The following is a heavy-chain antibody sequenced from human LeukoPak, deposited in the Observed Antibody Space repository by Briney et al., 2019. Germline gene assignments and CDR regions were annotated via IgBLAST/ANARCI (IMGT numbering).Heavy chain of an antibody. J-gene: IGHJ4*02. Sequence: LRLSCAASGFTFTRYAMSWVRQAPGKGLEWIGYIYHSGSTYYNPSLKSRVTISVDRSKNQFSLKLSSVTAADTAVYYCARVGIAAAGKGRNYLTYYFDYWGQGTLVTVSS. CDR3: ARVGIAAAGKGRNYLTYYFDY. CDR1: GFTFTRYA. D-gene: IGHD6-13*01. V-gene: IGHV4-30-2*01. CDR2: IYHSGST.